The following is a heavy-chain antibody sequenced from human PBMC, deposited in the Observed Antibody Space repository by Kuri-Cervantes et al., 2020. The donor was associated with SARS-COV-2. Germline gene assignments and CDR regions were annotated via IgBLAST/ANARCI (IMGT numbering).Heavy chain of an antibody. Sequence: SCKASGYTFSSYAMHWVRQAPGKGLEWVAVISYDGSNKYYADSVKGRFTISRDNSKNTLYLQMNSLRAEDTAVYYCAKPQQLVQHRFPPKYYFDYWGQGTLVTVSS. CDR1: GYTFSSYA. J-gene: IGHJ4*02. CDR2: ISYDGSNK. D-gene: IGHD6-13*01. V-gene: IGHV3-30-3*02. CDR3: AKPQQLVQHRFPPKYYFDY.